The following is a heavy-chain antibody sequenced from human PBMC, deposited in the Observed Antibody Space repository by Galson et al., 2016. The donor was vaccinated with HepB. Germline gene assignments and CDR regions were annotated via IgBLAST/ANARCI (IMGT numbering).Heavy chain of an antibody. D-gene: IGHD3-10*01. V-gene: IGHV3-74*03. J-gene: IGHJ4*02. CDR1: GFGFSDSW. Sequence: SLRLSCAASGFGFSDSWMRWIRQPPGKGLVWVARIKGDGVTTYADSVEGRFSVSRDNAKKTVFLQVNSLRADDTAVYYCARDSGIGDSFEYWGQGSLVTVSS. CDR3: ARDSGIGDSFEY. CDR2: IKGDGVT.